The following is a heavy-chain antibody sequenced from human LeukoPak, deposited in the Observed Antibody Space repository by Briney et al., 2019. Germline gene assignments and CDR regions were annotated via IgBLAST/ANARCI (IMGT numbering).Heavy chain of an antibody. CDR3: ARDQRSYPSPIDY. V-gene: IGHV4-39*07. J-gene: IGHJ4*02. CDR1: GGSISSSSYY. Sequence: LETLSLTCTVSGGSISSSSYYWGWIRQPPGKGLEWIGSIYYSGSTYYNPSLKSRVTISVDTSKNQFSLKLSSVTAADTAVYYCARDQRSYPSPIDYWGQGTLVTVSS. CDR2: IYYSGST. D-gene: IGHD3-16*02.